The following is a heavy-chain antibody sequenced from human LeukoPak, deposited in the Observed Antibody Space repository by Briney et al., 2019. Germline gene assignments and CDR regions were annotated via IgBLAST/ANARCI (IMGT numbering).Heavy chain of an antibody. D-gene: IGHD1-14*01. J-gene: IGHJ5*02. Sequence: GGSLRLSCAASGFTVSSNYMSWVRQAPGKGLEWVSVIYSGGSTYYADSVKGRFTISRDNSKNTLYLQMNSLRAEDTAVYYCANPEPNGDSGDWFDPWGQGTLVTVSS. V-gene: IGHV3-53*05. CDR2: IYSGGST. CDR3: ANPEPNGDSGDWFDP. CDR1: GFTVSSNY.